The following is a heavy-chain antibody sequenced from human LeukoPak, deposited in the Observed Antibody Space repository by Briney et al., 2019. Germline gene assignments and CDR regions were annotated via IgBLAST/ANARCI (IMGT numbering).Heavy chain of an antibody. Sequence: SETLSLTCTVSGGSISSYYWSWVRQPPGKGLEWIGYINYSGSTNYNPSLKSRVTMSVDTSKNQFSLKLSSVTAADSAVSYCATGQYCSGNRCYSGTFDIWGQGTMVTVSS. J-gene: IGHJ3*02. CDR3: ATGQYCSGNRCYSGTFDI. V-gene: IGHV4-59*01. CDR2: INYSGST. D-gene: IGHD2-15*01. CDR1: GGSISSYY.